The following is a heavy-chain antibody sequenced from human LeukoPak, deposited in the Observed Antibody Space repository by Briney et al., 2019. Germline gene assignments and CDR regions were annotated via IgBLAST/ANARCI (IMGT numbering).Heavy chain of an antibody. CDR3: ARDQWLIPYFDY. CDR2: IKQDGSER. D-gene: IGHD6-19*01. J-gene: IGHJ4*02. V-gene: IGHV3-7*01. CDR1: GFTFSSYW. Sequence: GGSLRLSCAASGFTFSSYWMTWVRQAPGKGLEWVANIKQDGSERYYVDSVKGRFIISRDNAENSLYLQINSLRAEDTAVYYCARDQWLIPYFDYWGQGTLVTVSS.